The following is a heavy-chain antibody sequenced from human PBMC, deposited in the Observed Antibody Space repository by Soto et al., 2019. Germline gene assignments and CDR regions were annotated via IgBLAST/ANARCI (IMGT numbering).Heavy chain of an antibody. D-gene: IGHD3-22*01. CDR3: ARGRTVRNYADDSSDYFYFFDY. CDR2: VYYTGST. J-gene: IGHJ4*02. CDR1: GDSISTFY. Sequence: SETLSLTCTVSGDSISTFYWGWMRQSPGKELEWIGYVYYTGSTNYNPSLKSRVTISVDRSKNQFPLKLTSANAADTAVYYCARGRTVRNYADDSSDYFYFFDYWGQGTQVTVSS. V-gene: IGHV4-59*01.